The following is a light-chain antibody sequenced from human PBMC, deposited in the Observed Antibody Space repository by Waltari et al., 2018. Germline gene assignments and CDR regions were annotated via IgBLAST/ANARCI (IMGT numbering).Light chain of an antibody. CDR2: GAS. CDR1: QSVNSD. V-gene: IGKV3-15*01. Sequence: EIVMTHSPATLPLSPGERATLSCRTSQSVNSDLAWYQQKPGQAPSLLIYGASTRATGVPLRFSGSGSGAEFTLTISSLQSEDLAIYHCQQYNKWPPTFGGGTKVEIK. J-gene: IGKJ4*01. CDR3: QQYNKWPPT.